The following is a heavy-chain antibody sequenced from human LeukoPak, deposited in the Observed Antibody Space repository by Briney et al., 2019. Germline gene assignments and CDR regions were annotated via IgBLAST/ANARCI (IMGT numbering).Heavy chain of an antibody. CDR3: ARIRRPYSGSYLGFDY. D-gene: IGHD1-26*01. CDR1: GFSLSTSGMC. Sequence: SGPTLVNPTQTLTLTCTFSGFSLSTSGMCVSWVRQPPGKALEWLALIDWDDDKYYSTSLKTRLTISKDTSKNQVVLTMTNMDPVDTATYYCARIRRPYSGSYLGFDYWGQGTLVTVSS. CDR2: IDWDDDK. J-gene: IGHJ4*02. V-gene: IGHV2-70*20.